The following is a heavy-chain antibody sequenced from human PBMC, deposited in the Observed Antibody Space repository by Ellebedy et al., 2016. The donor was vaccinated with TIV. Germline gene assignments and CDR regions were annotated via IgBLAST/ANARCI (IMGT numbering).Heavy chain of an antibody. V-gene: IGHV4-39*07. CDR1: GGSINRSTYY. J-gene: IGHJ4*02. Sequence: SETLSLTXNVSGGSINRSTYYWTWIRQSPGKGLEWIGCINYSGTTYYNPSLKSRVTISVDTSKNQFSLQLSSVTAADTGIYYCVRRLIDPPAFDYWGQGALVTVSS. CDR2: INYSGTT. D-gene: IGHD3-22*01. CDR3: VRRLIDPPAFDY.